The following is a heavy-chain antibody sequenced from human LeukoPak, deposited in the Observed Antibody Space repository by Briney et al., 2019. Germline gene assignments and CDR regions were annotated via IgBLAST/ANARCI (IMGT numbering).Heavy chain of an antibody. D-gene: IGHD3-22*01. CDR1: GFTFSSYS. CDR2: ISSSGDST. CDR3: TKDRPNYHESNGHYYRRDGDY. Sequence: PGGSLRLSCAASGFTFSSYSMNWVRQAPGKGLEWVSSISSSGDSTYYKDSVKGRFTISRDNSKNTLYLQMNSLRAEDMATYYCTKDRPNYHESNGHYYRRDGDYWGQGTLVTVSS. J-gene: IGHJ4*02. V-gene: IGHV3-23*01.